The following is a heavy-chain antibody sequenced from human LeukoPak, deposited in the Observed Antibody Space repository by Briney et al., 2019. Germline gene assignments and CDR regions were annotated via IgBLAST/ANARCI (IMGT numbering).Heavy chain of an antibody. D-gene: IGHD6-13*01. V-gene: IGHV3-23*01. J-gene: IGHJ4*02. CDR1: GFTFSSYA. CDR3: AKDRNWVSDY. Sequence: GGSLRLSCAASGFTFSSYAMSWVRQAPGKGLEWVSAITGSGGSTYYADSVKGRFTTSRDNSKNTLYLQMNSLRAEDTAVYYCAKDRNWVSDYWGQGTLVTVSS. CDR2: ITGSGGST.